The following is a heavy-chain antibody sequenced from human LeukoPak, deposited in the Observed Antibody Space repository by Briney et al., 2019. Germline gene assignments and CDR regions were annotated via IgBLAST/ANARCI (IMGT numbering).Heavy chain of an antibody. J-gene: IGHJ6*02. CDR1: GGSISSGGYY. CDR2: IYHSGST. D-gene: IGHD6-13*01. V-gene: IGHV4-30-2*01. CDR3: ARVRAQYSSSWSPGYYYGMDV. Sequence: SETLSLTCTVSGGSISSGGYYWSWIRQPPGKGLEWIGYIYHSGSTYYNPSLKSRVTISVDTSKNQFSLKLSSVTAADTAVYYCARVRAQYSSSWSPGYYYGMDVWGQGTTVTVSS.